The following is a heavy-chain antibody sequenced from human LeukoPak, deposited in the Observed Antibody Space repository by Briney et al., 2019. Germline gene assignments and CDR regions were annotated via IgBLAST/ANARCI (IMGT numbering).Heavy chain of an antibody. Sequence: PGGSLRLSCAASGFNFRDHVVSWVRQAPGTGLEWVSSITTGRQITYYADSVKGRFTISRDNSKNTLYLQMNSLRDEDTAIYYCAKDVTWGQGILVTVSS. CDR2: ITTGRQIT. CDR1: GFNFRDHV. J-gene: IGHJ5*02. V-gene: IGHV3-23*01. CDR3: AKDVT.